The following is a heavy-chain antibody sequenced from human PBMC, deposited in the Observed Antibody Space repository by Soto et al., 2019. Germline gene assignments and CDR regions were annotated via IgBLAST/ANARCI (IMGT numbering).Heavy chain of an antibody. J-gene: IGHJ4*02. V-gene: IGHV4-34*01. CDR3: GRGLTDSSGYYIAFDY. CDR1: GGSFSGYY. CDR2: INHSGST. Sequence: SETLSLTCAVYGGSFSGYYWSWIRQPPGKGLEWIGEINHSGSTNYNPSLKSRVTISVDTSKNQFSLKLSSVTAADTAVYYCGRGLTDSSGYYIAFDYWGQGTLVTVSS. D-gene: IGHD3-22*01.